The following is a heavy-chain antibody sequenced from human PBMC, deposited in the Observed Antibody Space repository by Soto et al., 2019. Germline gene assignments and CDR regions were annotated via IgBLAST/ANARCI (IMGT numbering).Heavy chain of an antibody. V-gene: IGHV3-23*01. CDR2: ISGSGGNT. CDR3: AKYDSSGNWRIDY. CDR1: GSTVSSNY. J-gene: IGHJ4*02. D-gene: IGHD3-22*01. Sequence: GGSLRLSCAASGSTVSSNYMSWVRQAPGKGLEWVSGISGSGGNTYYADSVKGRFTISRDNSKNTLYLQMNSLRAEDTAVYYCAKYDSSGNWRIDYWGQGTLVTVSS.